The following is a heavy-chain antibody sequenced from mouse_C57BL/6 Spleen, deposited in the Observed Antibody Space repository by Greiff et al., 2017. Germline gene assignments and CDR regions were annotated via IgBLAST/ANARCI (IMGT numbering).Heavy chain of an antibody. Sequence: EVQVLESEGGLVQPGRSLKLSCTASGFTFSDYYMAWVRQVPETGLEWVANINYDGSSTYYLDSLKSRFIISRDNAKNILYLQMSSLKSEDTATYYWAREYGDYSMDYWGQGTTVTVSS. V-gene: IGHV5-16*01. D-gene: IGHD1-1*02. CDR2: INYDGSST. CDR3: AREYGDYSMDY. CDR1: GFTFSDYY. J-gene: IGHJ4*01.